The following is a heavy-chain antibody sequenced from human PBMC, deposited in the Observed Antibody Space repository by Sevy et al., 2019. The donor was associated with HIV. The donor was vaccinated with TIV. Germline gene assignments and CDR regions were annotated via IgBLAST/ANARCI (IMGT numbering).Heavy chain of an antibody. CDR3: ARFLKGDYTIYFDS. D-gene: IGHD4-4*01. J-gene: IGHJ4*02. V-gene: IGHV2-5*02. Sequence: SGPTLVKPAQTLTLTCSFSGFSLNTSGVGVGWIRLPPGKALEWLALIFWDDEKRYSPSLKNRLTITKDTSKNQVVLTMTNMDPVDTATYYCARFLKGDYTIYFDSWDQGSLVTVSS. CDR2: IFWDDEK. CDR1: GFSLNTSGVG.